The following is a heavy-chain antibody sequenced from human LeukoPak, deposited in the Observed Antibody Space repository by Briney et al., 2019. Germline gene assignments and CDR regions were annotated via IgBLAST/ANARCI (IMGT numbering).Heavy chain of an antibody. D-gene: IGHD6-19*01. J-gene: IGHJ4*02. CDR3: ARGRSSGWRFDY. CDR1: RFTFSNYA. CDR2: ISSNGGNT. V-gene: IGHV3-64*01. Sequence: GGSLRLSCAASRFTFSNYAMHWVRQAPGKGLEHVSAISSNGGNTHYANSVKGRFTISRDNSKNTLYLQMGSLRAEDMAVYYCARGRSSGWRFDYWGQGTLVTVSS.